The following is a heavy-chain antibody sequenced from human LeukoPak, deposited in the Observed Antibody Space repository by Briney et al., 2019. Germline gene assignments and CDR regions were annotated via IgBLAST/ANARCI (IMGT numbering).Heavy chain of an antibody. CDR3: AKERGAFDI. D-gene: IGHD3-10*01. CDR2: FRGSGGST. CDR1: GFTFSSYT. J-gene: IGHJ3*02. Sequence: AGGSLRLSCAASGFTFSSYTMNWVRQAPGKGLEWVSGFRGSGGSTYYADSVKGRFTISRDNSKSTVYLQMNSLRAEDTAVYYCAKERGAFDIWGQGTMVTVSS. V-gene: IGHV3-23*01.